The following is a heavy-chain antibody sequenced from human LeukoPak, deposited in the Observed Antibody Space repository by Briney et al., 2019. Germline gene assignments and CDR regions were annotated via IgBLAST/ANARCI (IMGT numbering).Heavy chain of an antibody. V-gene: IGHV4-39*01. J-gene: IGHJ4*02. Sequence: SETLSLTCTVSGGSISTSSYYWGWVRQPPGKGLEWIGSIFYRGSTYYNPSLKSRVTMSVDTSKNQFSLNLSSVTAADTAVYYCARHLEYYCHSSGYYFGLDYWGQGTLVTVSS. D-gene: IGHD3-22*01. CDR2: IFYRGST. CDR1: GGSISTSSYY. CDR3: ARHLEYYCHSSGYYFGLDY.